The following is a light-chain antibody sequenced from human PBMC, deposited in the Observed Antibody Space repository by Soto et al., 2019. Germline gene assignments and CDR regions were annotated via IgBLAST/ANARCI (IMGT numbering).Light chain of an antibody. Sequence: QSVLTQPPSVSGAPGQRVTISCRGSSSNIGAGFDVHWYQQLPGAAPKLLIYGNSNRPSGVPDRFSGSKSGTLASLAITGLQAEDEADYYCQSYDSSRSDGNSLRNWGVFGGGTKVTVL. CDR2: GNS. J-gene: IGLJ2*01. V-gene: IGLV1-40*01. CDR1: SSNIGAGFD. CDR3: QSYDSSRSDGNSLRNWGV.